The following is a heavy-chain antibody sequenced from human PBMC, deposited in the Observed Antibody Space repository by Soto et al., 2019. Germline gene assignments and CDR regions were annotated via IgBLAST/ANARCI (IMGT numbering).Heavy chain of an antibody. D-gene: IGHD3-22*01. Sequence: PGGSLRLSCVVSGFPFSSYEMSWVRQAPGKGLECTSYISSTGSTISYADSVKGRFTISRDNAKNSLYLQMNNLRAEDTAVYYCARGVYDSSGYYYPWGQGTLVTVSS. J-gene: IGHJ5*02. V-gene: IGHV3-48*03. CDR3: ARGVYDSSGYYYP. CDR1: GFPFSSYE. CDR2: ISSTGSTI.